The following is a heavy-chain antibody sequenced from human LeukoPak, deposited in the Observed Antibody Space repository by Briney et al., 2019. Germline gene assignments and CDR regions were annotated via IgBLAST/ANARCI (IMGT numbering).Heavy chain of an antibody. J-gene: IGHJ4*02. Sequence: SETLSLTCTVSGVSISSYYWSWIRQPPGKGLEWIGYIYYSGSTNYNPSLKSRVTISVDTSKNQFSLKLSSVAAADTAVYYCAGSPRYIDPFDYWGQGTLVTVSS. V-gene: IGHV4-59*01. D-gene: IGHD1-14*01. CDR3: AGSPRYIDPFDY. CDR1: GVSISSYY. CDR2: IYYSGST.